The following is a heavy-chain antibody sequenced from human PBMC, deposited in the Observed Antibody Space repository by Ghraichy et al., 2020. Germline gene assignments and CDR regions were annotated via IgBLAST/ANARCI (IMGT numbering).Heavy chain of an antibody. CDR2: IYYSGST. CDR3: ARDITGEFSGTDY. CDR1: GGSISSSSYY. J-gene: IGHJ4*02. V-gene: IGHV4-39*07. Sequence: SETLSLTCTVSGGSISSSSYYWGWIRQPPGKGLEWIGSIYYSGSTYYNPSLKSRVTISVDTSKNQFSLKLSSVTAADTAVYYCARDITGEFSGTDYWGQGTLVTVSS. D-gene: IGHD3-16*02.